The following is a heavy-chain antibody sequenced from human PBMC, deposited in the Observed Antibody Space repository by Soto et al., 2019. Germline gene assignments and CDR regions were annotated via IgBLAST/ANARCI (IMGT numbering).Heavy chain of an antibody. D-gene: IGHD6-13*01. CDR3: AREESSSGRGHHYYYYYYMDV. V-gene: IGHV3-33*01. CDR2: IWYDGSNK. CDR1: GFTFSSYG. Sequence: QVQLVESGGGVVQPGRSLRLSCAASGFTFSSYGMHWVRQAPGKGLEWVAVIWYDGSNKYYADSVKGRFTISRDNSKNTLYLQMNSLRAEDTAVYYCAREESSSGRGHHYYYYYYMDVWGKGTTVTVSS. J-gene: IGHJ6*03.